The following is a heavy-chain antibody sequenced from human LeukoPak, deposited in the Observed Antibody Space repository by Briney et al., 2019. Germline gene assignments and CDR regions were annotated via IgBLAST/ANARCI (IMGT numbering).Heavy chain of an antibody. Sequence: ASVKVSCKASGYTFTSYGISWVRQAPGQGLEWMGWISAYNGNTNYAQKLQGRVTMTTDTSTSTAYMELRSLRSDDTAVFYCARPGYSSSLYYFDFWGQGTLVTVSS. CDR2: ISAYNGNT. D-gene: IGHD6-13*01. CDR3: ARPGYSSSLYYFDF. J-gene: IGHJ4*02. CDR1: GYTFTSYG. V-gene: IGHV1-18*01.